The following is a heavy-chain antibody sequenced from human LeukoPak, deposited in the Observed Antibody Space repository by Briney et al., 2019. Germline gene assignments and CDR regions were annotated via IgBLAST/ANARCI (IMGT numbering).Heavy chain of an antibody. CDR3: ARDGVVPARYYFDY. J-gene: IGHJ4*02. CDR2: IYYSGST. D-gene: IGHD3-3*01. V-gene: IGHV4-59*12. CDR1: GGSISSYY. Sequence: PSETLSLTCTVSGGSISSYYWSWIRQPPGKGLEWIGYIYYSGSTNYNPSLKSRVTISVDTSKNQFSLKLSSVTAADTAVYYCARDGVVPARYYFDYWGQGTLVTVSS.